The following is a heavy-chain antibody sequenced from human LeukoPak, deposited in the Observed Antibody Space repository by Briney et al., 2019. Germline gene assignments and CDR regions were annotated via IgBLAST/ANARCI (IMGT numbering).Heavy chain of an antibody. CDR2: INPSGGST. CDR1: GYTFTSYY. J-gene: IGHJ2*01. V-gene: IGHV1-46*01. CDR3: ARDSHGDYWYFDL. Sequence: ASVKVSCKASGYTFTSYYMHWVRQAPGQGLEWMGIINPSGGSTSYAQKFQGRVTMTRDMSTSTVYMELSSLRSEDTAVYYCARDSHGDYWYFDLWGRGTLVTVSS. D-gene: IGHD4-17*01.